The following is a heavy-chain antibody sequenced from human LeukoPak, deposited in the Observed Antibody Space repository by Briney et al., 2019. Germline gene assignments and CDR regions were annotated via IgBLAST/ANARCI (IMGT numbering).Heavy chain of an antibody. J-gene: IGHJ4*02. CDR1: GYTFTSFH. CDR2: INPSGGGT. Sequence: ASVNVSCKASGYTFTSFHMHWVRQAPGQGLEWMGIINPSGGGTSYPQKFQGRVTMTRDTSTSTVYMELSSLRSEDTAVYYCARAPHSSAGDNFDYWGQGTLVTVSS. D-gene: IGHD2-15*01. CDR3: ARAPHSSAGDNFDY. V-gene: IGHV1-46*01.